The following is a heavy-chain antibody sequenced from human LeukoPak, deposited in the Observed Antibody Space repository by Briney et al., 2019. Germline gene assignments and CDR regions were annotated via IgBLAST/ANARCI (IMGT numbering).Heavy chain of an antibody. V-gene: IGHV3-30*03. D-gene: IGHD3-16*02. CDR2: ISYDGSNK. Sequence: GRSLRLSCAASGFTFSSYGMHWVRQAPGKGLEWVAVISYDGSNKYYADSVKGRFTISRDNSKNTLYLQMNSLRAEDTAVYYCARADYDYVWGSYRQYYFDYWGQGTLVTVSS. J-gene: IGHJ4*02. CDR1: GFTFSSYG. CDR3: ARADYDYVWGSYRQYYFDY.